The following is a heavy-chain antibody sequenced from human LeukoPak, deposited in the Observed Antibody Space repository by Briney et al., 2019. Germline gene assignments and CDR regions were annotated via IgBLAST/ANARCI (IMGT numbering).Heavy chain of an antibody. D-gene: IGHD3-22*01. CDR2: INPNNGGT. V-gene: IGHV1-2*02. Sequence: ASVKLSCKASGYTFTDYFTGYYIHWVRQAPGQGLEWMGWINPNNGGTNYAQKFQGRVTMTRDTSISTAYMELSRLRSDDTAVYYCARGTVVVIIPAFRTTKSDAFDIWGQGTMVTVSS. CDR3: ARGTVVVIIPAFRTTKSDAFDI. CDR1: GYTFTDYFTGYY. J-gene: IGHJ3*02.